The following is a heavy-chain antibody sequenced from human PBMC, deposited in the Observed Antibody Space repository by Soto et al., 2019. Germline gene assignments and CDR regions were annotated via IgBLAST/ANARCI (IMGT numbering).Heavy chain of an antibody. V-gene: IGHV3-33*08. CDR1: GFIFDDYA. D-gene: IGHD5-12*01. CDR2: IWNDGSER. Sequence: GGSLRLSCTASGFIFDDYAMHWVRQAPGKGLEWVAVIWNDGSERYYADSVKGRFTISRDNSKNTLDLQMNSLRAEDTAVYYCARDRAGVGYNIDVWGQGTTVTAP. CDR3: ARDRAGVGYNIDV. J-gene: IGHJ6*02.